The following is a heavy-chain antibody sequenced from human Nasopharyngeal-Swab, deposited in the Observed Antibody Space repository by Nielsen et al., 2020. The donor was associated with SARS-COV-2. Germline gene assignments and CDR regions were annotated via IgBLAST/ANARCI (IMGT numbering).Heavy chain of an antibody. Sequence: SVKVSCKASGGTFSSYAISWGRQAPGQGLEWMGGIIPIFGTANYAQKFQGRVTITTDESTSTAYMELSSLRSEDTAVYYCARKRRGYYYYGMDVWGQGTTVTVSS. CDR3: ARKRRGYYYYGMDV. CDR2: IIPIFGTA. CDR1: GGTFSSYA. D-gene: IGHD3-10*01. J-gene: IGHJ6*02. V-gene: IGHV1-69*05.